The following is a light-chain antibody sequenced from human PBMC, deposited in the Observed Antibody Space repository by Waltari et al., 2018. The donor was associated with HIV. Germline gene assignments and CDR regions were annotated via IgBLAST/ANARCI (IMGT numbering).Light chain of an antibody. CDR3: QQYNIWPLT. CDR1: QSVSSN. CDR2: GAS. V-gene: IGKV3-15*01. J-gene: IGKJ4*01. Sequence: EIVMTQSLVTLSVSPGERATLSCRASQSVSSNLAWYQQKPGQAPRLLIYGASTRATGIPARFSGSGSGTEFTLTISSLQSEDFAVYYCQQYNIWPLTFGGGTKVEIK.